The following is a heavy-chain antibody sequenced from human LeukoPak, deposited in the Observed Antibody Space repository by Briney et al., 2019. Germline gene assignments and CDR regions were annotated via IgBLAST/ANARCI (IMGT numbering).Heavy chain of an antibody. J-gene: IGHJ4*02. D-gene: IGHD1-26*01. Sequence: PGGSLRLSCAASGFTFSSYEMNWVRQAPGKGLEWVSYISSSGSTIYYADSVKGRFTISRDNAKNSLYLQMNSLRAADTAVYYCARAPTVVGATGFDYWGQGTLVTVSS. CDR1: GFTFSSYE. CDR3: ARAPTVVGATGFDY. CDR2: ISSSGSTI. V-gene: IGHV3-48*03.